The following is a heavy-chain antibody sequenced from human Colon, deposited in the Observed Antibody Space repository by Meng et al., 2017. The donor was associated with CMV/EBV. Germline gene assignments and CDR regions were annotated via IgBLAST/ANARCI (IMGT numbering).Heavy chain of an antibody. D-gene: IGHD3-10*01. CDR3: AKDGGAHSGSYPNAYYYYGMDV. V-gene: IGHV3-23*03. CDR1: GFSFSYYA. CDR2: IYSGGSST. Sequence: GGSLRLSCAASGFSFSYYAMNWVRQAPGKGLEWVSIIYSGGSSTYYAASVKGRFTISRDNSKNTLYLQMNSLRAEDTAVYYCAKDGGAHSGSYPNAYYYYGMDVWGQGTTVTVSS. J-gene: IGHJ6*02.